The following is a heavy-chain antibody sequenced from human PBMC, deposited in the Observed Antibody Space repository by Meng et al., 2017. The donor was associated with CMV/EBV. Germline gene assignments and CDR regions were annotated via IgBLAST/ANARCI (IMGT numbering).Heavy chain of an antibody. CDR2: IWYEGSNK. D-gene: IGHD3-10*01. CDR1: VTLSSEG. CDR3: AKDRGTYYYGSGPPDY. Sequence: VTLSSEGMEWGRKGPGKGLEGGAIIWYEGSNKYYADSVKGRFTISRDNSKDTLYLQMNSLRAEDTAVYYCAKDRGTYYYGSGPPDYWGQGTLVTVSS. J-gene: IGHJ4*02. V-gene: IGHV3-33*06.